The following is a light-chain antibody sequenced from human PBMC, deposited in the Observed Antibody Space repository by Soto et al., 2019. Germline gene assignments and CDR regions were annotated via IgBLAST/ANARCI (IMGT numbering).Light chain of an antibody. CDR1: ISNIGAGYD. J-gene: IGLJ2*01. Sequence: QPVLTQPPSVSGAPGQRVTISCTGSISNIGAGYDVHWYQQLPGTAPKLLIYGNSNRPSGVPDRFSGSKSGTSASLAITGLQAEDEADDYCQSYDSSMSVVFGGGTKVTVL. CDR3: QSYDSSMSVV. V-gene: IGLV1-40*01. CDR2: GNS.